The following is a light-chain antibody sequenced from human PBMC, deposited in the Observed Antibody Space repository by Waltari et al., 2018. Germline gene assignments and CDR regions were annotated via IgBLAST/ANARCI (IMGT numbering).Light chain of an antibody. CDR2: AAS. V-gene: IGKV1-39*01. J-gene: IGKJ1*01. CDR3: QQSYSTPWT. CDR1: QSISSY. Sequence: DIQMTQSPSSLSASVGDRVTITCRASQSISSYLNWYQQKPGKAPKLLIYAASSVQSGVPSRFSGSGSGKDFTLTISSLQPEDFATYYCQQSYSTPWTFGQGTKVEIK.